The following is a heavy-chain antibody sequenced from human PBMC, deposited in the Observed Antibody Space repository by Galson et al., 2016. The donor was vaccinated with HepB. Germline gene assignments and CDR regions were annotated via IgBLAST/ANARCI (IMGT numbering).Heavy chain of an antibody. J-gene: IGHJ5*02. V-gene: IGHV4-31*03. D-gene: IGHD1-26*01. CDR1: GGSISSAGFY. CDR2: IYYGGST. Sequence: TLSLTCIVSGGSISSAGFYWTWIRQLPGRGLEWIGYIYYGGSTFYNPSLQSRVTMSVDTSKNQFSLRLKSVTAADTAVYYCARDNVMGAKNWFDPWGQGTLVTVSS. CDR3: ARDNVMGAKNWFDP.